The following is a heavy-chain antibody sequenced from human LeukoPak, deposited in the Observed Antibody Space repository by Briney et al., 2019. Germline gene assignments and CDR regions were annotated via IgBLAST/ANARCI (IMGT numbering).Heavy chain of an antibody. J-gene: IGHJ4*02. CDR1: GFTFSSYA. V-gene: IGHV3-23*01. Sequence: PGGSLRLSCAASGFTFSSYAMSWVRQAPGKGLEWVSAISGSGGSTYYADSVKGRFTISRDNPKNTLYLQMNSLRAEDTAVYYCAKVRASSESPSYWGQGTLVTVSS. CDR3: AKVRASSESPSY. CDR2: ISGSGGST. D-gene: IGHD3-10*01.